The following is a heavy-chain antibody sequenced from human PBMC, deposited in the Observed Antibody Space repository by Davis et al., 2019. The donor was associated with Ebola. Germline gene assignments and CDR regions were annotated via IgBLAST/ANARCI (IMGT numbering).Heavy chain of an antibody. CDR3: ARDRTYDFWSGYPDGDDAFDI. Sequence: PSETLSLTCTVSGYSIRSGYYWGWIRQPPGKGLEWIGSIYHSGSTYYNPSLKSRVTISVDTSKNQFSLKLSSVTAADTAVYYCARDRTYDFWSGYPDGDDAFDIWGQGTMVTVSS. CDR1: GYSIRSGYY. J-gene: IGHJ3*02. CDR2: IYHSGST. D-gene: IGHD3-3*01. V-gene: IGHV4-38-2*02.